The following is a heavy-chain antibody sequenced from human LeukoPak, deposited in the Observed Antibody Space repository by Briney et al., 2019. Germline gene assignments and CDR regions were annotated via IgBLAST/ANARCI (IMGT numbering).Heavy chain of an antibody. D-gene: IGHD2-2*01. J-gene: IGHJ4*02. CDR2: IKQDESEK. V-gene: IGHV3-7*04. CDR3: ARGWGYCGSTTCHWYYFDS. CDR1: GFTFSNHK. Sequence: PGGSLRLSCVGPGFTFSNHKMNSVRQAPGKGLEWVANIKQDESEKYYVESLKGRFTISRDNAKNSLYLQMNSLRAEDTAVYYCARGWGYCGSTTCHWYYFDSWGQGSLVTVSS.